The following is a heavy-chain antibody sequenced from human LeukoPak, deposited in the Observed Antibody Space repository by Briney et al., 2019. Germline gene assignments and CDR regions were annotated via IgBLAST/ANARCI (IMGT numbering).Heavy chain of an antibody. Sequence: SETLSLTCTVSGGSISSYYWSWIRQPPGKGLEWSGYIYSSGSTNYNPSLKSRVPISVDTSKNQFSLKLSSVTAADTAVYYCARGGDDGYYYYYMDVWGKGTTVTVSS. V-gene: IGHV4-59*01. CDR2: IYSSGST. CDR3: ARGGDDGYYYYYMDV. D-gene: IGHD3-10*01. J-gene: IGHJ6*03. CDR1: GGSISSYY.